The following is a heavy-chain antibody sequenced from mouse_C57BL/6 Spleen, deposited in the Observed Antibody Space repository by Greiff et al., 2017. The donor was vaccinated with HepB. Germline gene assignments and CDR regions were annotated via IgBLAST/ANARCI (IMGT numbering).Heavy chain of an antibody. CDR2: IYPRSGNT. CDR1: GYTFTSYG. CDR3: ARGRLGKDFDY. Sequence: VQLQESGAELARPGASVKLSCKASGYTFTSYGISWVKQRTGQGLEWIGEIYPRSGNTYYNEKFKGKATLTADKSSSTAYMELRSLTSEDSAVYFCARGRLGKDFDYWGQGTTLTVSS. J-gene: IGHJ2*01. V-gene: IGHV1-81*01. D-gene: IGHD4-1*01.